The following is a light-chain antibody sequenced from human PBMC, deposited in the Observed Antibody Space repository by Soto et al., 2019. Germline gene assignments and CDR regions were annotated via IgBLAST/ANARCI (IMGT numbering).Light chain of an antibody. V-gene: IGLV2-8*01. J-gene: IGLJ1*01. CDR1: SSDFGYYNF. Sequence: QSALTQPPSASGSPGQSVTISCTGTSSDFGYYNFVSWYQQNPGKAPRLLIYEVNKRPSGVPDRFSGSKSGNTASLTVSGLQAADEADYYCTSYAGSDVHYVFGTGTQLTVL. CDR3: TSYAGSDVHYV. CDR2: EVN.